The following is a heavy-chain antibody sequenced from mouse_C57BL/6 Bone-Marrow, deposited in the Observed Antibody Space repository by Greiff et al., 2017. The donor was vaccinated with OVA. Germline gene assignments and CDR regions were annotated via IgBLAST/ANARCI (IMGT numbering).Heavy chain of an antibody. CDR2: INPSSGYT. CDR1: GYTFTSYT. Sequence: VQVVESGAELARPGASVKMSCKASGYTFTSYTMHWVKQRPGQGLEWIGYINPSSGYTKYNQKFKDKATLTADKSSSTAYMQLSSLTSEDSAVYYCARGDLLLPFAYWGQGTLVTVSA. J-gene: IGHJ3*01. D-gene: IGHD1-1*01. CDR3: ARGDLLLPFAY. V-gene: IGHV1-4*01.